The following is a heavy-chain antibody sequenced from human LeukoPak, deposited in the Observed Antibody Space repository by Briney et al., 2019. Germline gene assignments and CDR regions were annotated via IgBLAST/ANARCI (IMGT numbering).Heavy chain of an antibody. V-gene: IGHV4-4*07. J-gene: IGHJ4*02. CDR2: IYTSGST. D-gene: IGHD6-13*01. Sequence: PSETLSVTCTVSGGSISSYYWSWIRQPAGKGLEWIGRIYTSGSTNYNPSLESRVTMSVDTSKNQFSLKLSSVTAVDTAVYYCARYRSSPYYFDYWGQGTLVTVSS. CDR3: ARYRSSPYYFDY. CDR1: GGSISSYY.